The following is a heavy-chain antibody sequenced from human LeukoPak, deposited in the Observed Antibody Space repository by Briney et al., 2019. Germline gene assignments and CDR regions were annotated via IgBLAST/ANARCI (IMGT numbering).Heavy chain of an antibody. CDR3: ARLGILGGTYYFDY. CDR1: GGSISSHY. Sequence: SETLSLTCTVSGGSISSHYWSWFRQPPGKGLEWIGYIYYSGSTNYNPSLKSRVTISVDTSKNQFSLKLSSVTAADTAVYYCARLGILGGTYYFDYWGQGTLVTVSS. CDR2: IYYSGST. V-gene: IGHV4-59*11. J-gene: IGHJ4*02.